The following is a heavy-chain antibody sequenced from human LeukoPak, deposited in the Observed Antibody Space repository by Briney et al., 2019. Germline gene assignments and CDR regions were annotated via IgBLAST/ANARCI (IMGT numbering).Heavy chain of an antibody. CDR2: ISGSGGST. V-gene: IGHV3-23*01. CDR1: GFTFKSHA. J-gene: IGHJ4*02. CDR3: AKDSMVRGVSSFDY. D-gene: IGHD3-10*01. Sequence: GGSLRLSCAASGFTFKSHAMSWVRQAPGKGLEWVSAISGSGGSTYYADSVKGRFTISRDNSKNTLYLQMNSLRAEDTAVYYCAKDSMVRGVSSFDYWGQGTLVTVSS.